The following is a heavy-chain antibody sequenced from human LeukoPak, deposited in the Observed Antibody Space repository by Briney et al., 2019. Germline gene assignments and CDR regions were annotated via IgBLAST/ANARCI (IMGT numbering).Heavy chain of an antibody. Sequence: PSETLSLTCTVSGGSISSYYWSWIRQPPGKGLEWIGEINHSGSTNYNPSPKSRVTISVDTSKNQFSLKLSSVTAADTAVYYCAAYSYGYLYYFDYWGQGTLVTVSS. CDR1: GGSISSYY. CDR2: INHSGST. J-gene: IGHJ4*02. CDR3: AAYSYGYLYYFDY. D-gene: IGHD5-18*01. V-gene: IGHV4-34*01.